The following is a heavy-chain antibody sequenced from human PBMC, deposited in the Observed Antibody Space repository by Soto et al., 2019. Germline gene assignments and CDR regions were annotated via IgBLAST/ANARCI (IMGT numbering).Heavy chain of an antibody. CDR2: TRNKANSYTT. Sequence: GGSLRLSCAASGFTFSDHCMDWVRQAPGKGLEWVGRTRNKANSYTTEYAASVKGRFTISRDDSKNSLYLQMNSLKTEDTAVYYCASGTLLAYCGGDCYSDAFDIWGQGTMVTVSS. D-gene: IGHD2-21*01. CDR1: GFTFSDHC. V-gene: IGHV3-72*01. J-gene: IGHJ3*02. CDR3: ASGTLLAYCGGDCYSDAFDI.